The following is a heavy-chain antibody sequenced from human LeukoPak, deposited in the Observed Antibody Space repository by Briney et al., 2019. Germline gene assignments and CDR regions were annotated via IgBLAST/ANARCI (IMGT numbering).Heavy chain of an antibody. CDR1: GGSFSGYY. Sequence: PSETLSLTCAVYGGSFSGYYWSWIRQPPGKGLEWIGEINHSGSTNYNPSLKSRVTISVDTSKNQFSLKLSSVTAADTAVYYCARVEDTYYYDSSGYFHFDYWGQGTLVTVSS. D-gene: IGHD3-22*01. V-gene: IGHV4-34*01. CDR3: ARVEDTYYYDSSGYFHFDY. J-gene: IGHJ4*02. CDR2: INHSGST.